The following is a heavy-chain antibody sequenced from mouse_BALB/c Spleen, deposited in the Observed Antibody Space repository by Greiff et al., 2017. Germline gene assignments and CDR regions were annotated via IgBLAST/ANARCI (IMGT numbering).Heavy chain of an antibody. CDR2: INPSTGYT. CDR1: GYTFTSYW. J-gene: IGHJ3*01. D-gene: IGHD2-4*01. CDR3: AREEHYDWFAY. Sequence: QVQLKESGAELAKPGASVKMSCKASGYTFTSYWMHWVKQRPGQGLEWIGYINPSTGYTEYNQKFKDKATLTADKSSSTAYMQLSSLTSEDSAVYYCAREEHYDWFAYWGQGTLVTVSA. V-gene: IGHV1-7*01.